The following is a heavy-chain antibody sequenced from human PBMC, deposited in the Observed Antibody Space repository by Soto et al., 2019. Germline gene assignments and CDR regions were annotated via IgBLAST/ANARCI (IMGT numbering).Heavy chain of an antibody. Sequence: QVQLVESGGGVVQPGRSLRLSCAASGFTFSSYGMHWVRQAPGKGLEWVAVIWYDGSNKYYADSVKGRFTISRDNSKNTLYLQMNSLRAEDTAVYYCAREVEMAPRTVAFDIWGQGTMVTVSS. CDR1: GFTFSSYG. CDR2: IWYDGSNK. J-gene: IGHJ3*02. D-gene: IGHD2-15*01. V-gene: IGHV3-33*01. CDR3: AREVEMAPRTVAFDI.